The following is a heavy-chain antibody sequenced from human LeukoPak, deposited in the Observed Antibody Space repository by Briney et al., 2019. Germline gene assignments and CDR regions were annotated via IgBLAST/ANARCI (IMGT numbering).Heavy chain of an antibody. J-gene: IGHJ6*03. CDR1: GFTFSSYS. V-gene: IGHV3-21*01. Sequence: PGGSLRLSCAASGFTFSSYSMNWVRQAPGKGLEWASSISSSSSYIYYADSVKGRFTISRDNAKNSLYLQMNSLRAEDTAVYYCARKQILHYYCYMDVWGKGTTVTVSS. CDR2: ISSSSSYI. CDR3: ARKQILHYYCYMDV.